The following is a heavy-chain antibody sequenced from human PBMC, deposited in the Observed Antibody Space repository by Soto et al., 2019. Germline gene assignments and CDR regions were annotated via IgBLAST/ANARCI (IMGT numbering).Heavy chain of an antibody. D-gene: IGHD4-17*01. J-gene: IGHJ2*01. Sequence: QDQLVQSGAEVKKPGSSVKVSCKASGGTFSSHTFSRVRQAPGQGLEWMGRIIPALGTATYAQKFQGRVTITADESATTVYMELNSLRSEDTAMYYCARPDFGDYWYFDLWGRGTLVTVSS. CDR2: IIPALGTA. CDR3: ARPDFGDYWYFDL. CDR1: GGTFSSHT. V-gene: IGHV1-69*08.